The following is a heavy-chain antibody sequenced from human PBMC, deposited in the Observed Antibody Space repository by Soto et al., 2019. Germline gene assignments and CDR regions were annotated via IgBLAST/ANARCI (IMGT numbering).Heavy chain of an antibody. V-gene: IGHV4-34*01. D-gene: IGHD2-15*01. CDR2: VSHSGTT. CDR1: GASFTGYY. CDR3: ARYGGTAIWYFDI. Sequence: QVRLRQWGAGLLKPSETLSLTCAVYGASFTGYYWTWLRQPPGKGLEWIGEVSHSGTTKYNPSLKSRVTISLDTSKSQFSLELTSVTAADTAVYYCARYGGTAIWYFDIWGRGTSVSVSS. J-gene: IGHJ2*01.